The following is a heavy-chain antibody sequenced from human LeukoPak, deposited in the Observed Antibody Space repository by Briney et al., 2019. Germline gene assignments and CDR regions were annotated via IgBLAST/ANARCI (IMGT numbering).Heavy chain of an antibody. CDR3: GKDYLGAYSCLES. CDR1: GFIFNYYA. Sequence: GGSLRLSCSASGFIFNYYALHWVLQAPGKGPEYVSVIGTSGDTFYTDSVKGRFVISRDNSKNMVYLQMSSLRPEDTGVYYCGKDYLGAYSCLESWGQGTLVVVSS. J-gene: IGHJ4*02. V-gene: IGHV3-64D*06. CDR2: IGTSGDT. D-gene: IGHD4-17*01.